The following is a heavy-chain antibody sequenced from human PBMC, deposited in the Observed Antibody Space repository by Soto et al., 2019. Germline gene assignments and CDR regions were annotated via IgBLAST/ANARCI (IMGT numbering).Heavy chain of an antibody. V-gene: IGHV1-46*01. Sequence: GASVKVSCKASGYTFTDHYLHWVRQAPGQVLEWMGVINPSSGSTTYAQSFQGRVTVTRDTSTSTVFMELNSLRSDDTAVYYCARGGKSRNYQLIQRFDYWGQGTLVTVSS. CDR3: ARGGKSRNYQLIQRFDY. J-gene: IGHJ4*02. CDR1: GYTFTDHY. CDR2: INPSSGST. D-gene: IGHD2-2*01.